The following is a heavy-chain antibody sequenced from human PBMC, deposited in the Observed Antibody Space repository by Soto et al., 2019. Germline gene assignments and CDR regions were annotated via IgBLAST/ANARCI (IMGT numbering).Heavy chain of an antibody. V-gene: IGHV3-21*01. CDR3: ASATENYYYDSGRVGFDY. J-gene: IGHJ4*02. CDR1: GFTFSSYS. D-gene: IGHD3-22*01. CDR2: ISSSSSYI. Sequence: GGSLRLSCAASGFTFSSYSMNWVRQAPGKGLEWVSSISSSSSYIYYADSVKGRFTISRDNAKNSLYLQMNSLRAEDTAVYYCASATENYYYDSGRVGFDYWGQGTLVTVSS.